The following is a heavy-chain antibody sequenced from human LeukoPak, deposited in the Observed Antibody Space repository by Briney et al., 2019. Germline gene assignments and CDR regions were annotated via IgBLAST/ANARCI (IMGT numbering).Heavy chain of an antibody. J-gene: IGHJ4*02. CDR2: IKQDGSEK. V-gene: IGHV3-7*01. Sequence: GGSLRLSCAASGCTFSSYWMSWVRQAPGKGLEWVGNIKQDGSEKYYVDSVKGRFTISRDNAKNSLYLQMNSLSAEDTAVYYCAREQFLPQVYQLADYWGQGTLVTVSS. CDR1: GCTFSSYW. D-gene: IGHD6-6*01. CDR3: AREQFLPQVYQLADY.